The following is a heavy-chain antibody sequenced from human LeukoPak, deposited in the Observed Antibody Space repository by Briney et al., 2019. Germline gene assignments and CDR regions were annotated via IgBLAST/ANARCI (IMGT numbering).Heavy chain of an antibody. D-gene: IGHD5-12*01. J-gene: IGHJ4*02. Sequence: PGESLRLSCAASGFTFSNAWMSWVRQAPGKGLEWVSVIFGGGPTHYADSVKGRFTISRDNSKNTLYLQMNSLRVEDTAVYYCILATIGRSLGYWGQGTLVTVSP. CDR2: IFGGGPT. V-gene: IGHV3-53*01. CDR1: GFTFSNAW. CDR3: ILATIGRSLGY.